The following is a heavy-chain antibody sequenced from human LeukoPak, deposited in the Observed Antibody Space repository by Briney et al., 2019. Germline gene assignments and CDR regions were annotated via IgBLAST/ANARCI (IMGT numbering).Heavy chain of an antibody. D-gene: IGHD3-10*01. CDR2: ISSSGSTI. CDR1: GFTFSDYY. CDR3: ARLLWFGELIDWFDH. J-gene: IGHJ5*02. Sequence: PGGSLRLSCAASGFTFSDYYMSWIRQAPGKGLKWVSYISSSGSTIYYADSVKGRFTISRDNAKNSLYLQMNSLRAEDTAVYYCARLLWFGELIDWFDHWGQGTLVTVSS. V-gene: IGHV3-11*01.